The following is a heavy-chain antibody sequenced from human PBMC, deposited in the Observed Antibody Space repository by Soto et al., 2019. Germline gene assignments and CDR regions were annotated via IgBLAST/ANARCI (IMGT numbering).Heavy chain of an antibody. Sequence: QVQLVESGGGVVQPGRSLRLSCEASGFTFSSYGMHWVRQAPGKGLDWVAVIWYDGSNKYYADSVKGRFTISRDNSKNTLYLQMNSLRAEDTAVYYCARESGALTVTRYNWFDTWGQGTLVNVSS. D-gene: IGHD4-4*01. J-gene: IGHJ5*02. CDR3: ARESGALTVTRYNWFDT. CDR1: GFTFSSYG. V-gene: IGHV3-33*01. CDR2: IWYDGSNK.